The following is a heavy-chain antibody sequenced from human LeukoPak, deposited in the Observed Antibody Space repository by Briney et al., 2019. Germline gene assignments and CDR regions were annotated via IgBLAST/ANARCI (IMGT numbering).Heavy chain of an antibody. CDR3: ARDKGSGYLPFDF. CDR2: INPSSGDA. V-gene: IGHV1-2*02. CDR1: GYTFTVHY. D-gene: IGHD5-18*01. J-gene: IGHJ4*02. Sequence: ASVKVSCKASGYTFTVHYIHWVRQAPGQGPEWVGWINPSSGDANYPQKFQGRVTMTRDTSISTAYMEMSSLRSDDTAVYYCARDKGSGYLPFDFWGQGTLVTVSS.